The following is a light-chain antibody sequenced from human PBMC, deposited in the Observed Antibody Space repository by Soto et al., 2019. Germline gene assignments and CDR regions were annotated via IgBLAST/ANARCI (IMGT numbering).Light chain of an antibody. V-gene: IGLV2-18*02. CDR1: SSDVGSNNR. CDR2: DVS. J-gene: IGLJ1*01. CDR3: NSYTTSNTYV. Sequence: QSVLTQPPSVSGSPGQSVAISCTGTSSDVGSNNRVSWYQQPPGSAPKLIIYDVSNRPSGIPDRFSGSKSANTASLTISGHQTEDEADYYCNSYTTSNTYVFGTGTKLTVL.